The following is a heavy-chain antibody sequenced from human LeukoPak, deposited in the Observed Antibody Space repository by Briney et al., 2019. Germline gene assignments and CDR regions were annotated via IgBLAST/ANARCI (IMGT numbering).Heavy chain of an antibody. D-gene: IGHD6-19*01. J-gene: IGHJ5*02. V-gene: IGHV4-59*12. CDR2: IDYSGWT. CDR1: GGSISSYY. CDR3: ARDREGIAVAGKFDP. Sequence: SETLSLTCTVSGGSISSYYWSWIRQPPGKGLEWIGYIDYSGWTNYNPSLKSRVTISVDTSKNQFSLKLSSVTAADTAVYYCARDREGIAVAGKFDPWGQGTLVTVSS.